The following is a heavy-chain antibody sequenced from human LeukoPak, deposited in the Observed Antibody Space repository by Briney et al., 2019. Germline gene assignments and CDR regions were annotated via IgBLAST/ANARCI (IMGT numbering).Heavy chain of an antibody. J-gene: IGHJ4*02. CDR1: GFTFDDYG. D-gene: IGHD3-10*01. CDR2: VNWNGDST. CDR3: ARVGVDGSLSYYNGGLDY. V-gene: IGHV3-20*04. Sequence: GGSLRLSCAASGFTFDDYGMNWVRQAQGKGLEWVSGVNWNGDSTGYADSVKGRLTISRDNAKNSLYLQMNSLRAEDTALYYCARVGVDGSLSYYNGGLDYWGQGTLVTVSS.